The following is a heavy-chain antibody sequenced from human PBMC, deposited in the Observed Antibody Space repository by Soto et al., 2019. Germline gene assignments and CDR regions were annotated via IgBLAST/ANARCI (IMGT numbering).Heavy chain of an antibody. J-gene: IGHJ4*02. V-gene: IGHV4-39*01. D-gene: IGHD4-17*01. CDR2: IYYSGST. Sequence: SETLSLTCTVSGGSISSSSYYWGWIRQPPGKGLEWIGSIYYSGSTYYNPSLKSRVTISVDTSKNQFSLKLSSVTAADTAVYDCARHPTVTILFDYWGQGTLVTVSS. CDR3: ARHPTVTILFDY. CDR1: GGSISSSSYY.